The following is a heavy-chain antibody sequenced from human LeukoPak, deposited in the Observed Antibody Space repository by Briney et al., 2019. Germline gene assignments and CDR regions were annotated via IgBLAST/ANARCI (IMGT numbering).Heavy chain of an antibody. CDR2: IYYSGST. V-gene: IGHV4-59*08. D-gene: IGHD6-13*01. J-gene: IGHJ4*02. Sequence: PSETLSLTCTVSGGSISSYYWSWIRQPPGKGLEWIGYIYYSGSTNYNPSLKSRVTISVDTSKNQFSLKLSSVTAADTAVYYCASNQQLVPYFDYWGQGTLVTVSS. CDR3: ASNQQLVPYFDY. CDR1: GGSISSYY.